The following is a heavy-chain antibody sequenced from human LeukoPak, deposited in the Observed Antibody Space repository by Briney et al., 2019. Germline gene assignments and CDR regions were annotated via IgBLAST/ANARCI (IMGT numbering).Heavy chain of an antibody. CDR1: GFSFSSYW. V-gene: IGHV3-7*05. J-gene: IGHJ4*02. Sequence: PGGSLRLSCAASGFSFSSYWMTWVRQAPGKGLEWVANIKQDGSEKNYVDSVRGRFTISRDNAKNSLYLQMNSLRAEDTAVYYCAKVLSGSQDYWGQGTLVTVFS. CDR2: IKQDGSEK. CDR3: AKVLSGSQDY. D-gene: IGHD1-26*01.